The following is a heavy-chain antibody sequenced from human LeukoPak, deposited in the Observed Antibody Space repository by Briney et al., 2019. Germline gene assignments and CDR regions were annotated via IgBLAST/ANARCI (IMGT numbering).Heavy chain of an antibody. J-gene: IGHJ4*02. D-gene: IGHD4-17*01. V-gene: IGHV3-48*03. CDR2: ISSSGSTI. CDR3: ATLEAGDSQDY. CDR1: GFTFSSYE. Sequence: GGSLRLSCAASGFTFSSYEMNWVRQAPGKGLEWVSYISSSGSTIYYADSVKGRFTISRDNAKNSLYLQMNSLRAKDTAVYYCATLEAGDSQDYWGQGTLVTVSS.